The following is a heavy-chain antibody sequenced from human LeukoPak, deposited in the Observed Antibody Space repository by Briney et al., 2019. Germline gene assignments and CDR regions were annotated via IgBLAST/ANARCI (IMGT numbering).Heavy chain of an antibody. Sequence: GGSLRLSCAASGFTLSSYGMSWVRQAPGKGLEWVSAISTSGGSTYYADSVKGRFTISRDNSKNTLSLQMNSLRAEDTAVYYCARDYYDCIGYYYEDYWGQGTLVTVSS. CDR2: ISTSGGST. V-gene: IGHV3-23*01. J-gene: IGHJ4*02. D-gene: IGHD3-22*01. CDR3: ARDYYDCIGYYYEDY. CDR1: GFTLSSYG.